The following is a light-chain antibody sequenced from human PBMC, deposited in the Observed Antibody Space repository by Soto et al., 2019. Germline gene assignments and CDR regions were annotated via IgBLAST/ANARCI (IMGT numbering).Light chain of an antibody. Sequence: EIVMTQSPATLSVSPGERATLSCRASQSVSSKLAWFQQKPGQAPSLLIYGVSTRDTGVPVRFSGSGSGTEFTLTVNSLQSEDFAVSYCQQYNNWPHTFGQGTKLEIK. CDR1: QSVSSK. J-gene: IGKJ2*01. CDR2: GVS. V-gene: IGKV3-15*01. CDR3: QQYNNWPHT.